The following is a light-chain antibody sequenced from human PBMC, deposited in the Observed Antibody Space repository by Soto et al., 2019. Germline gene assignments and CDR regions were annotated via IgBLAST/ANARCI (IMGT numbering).Light chain of an antibody. Sequence: EVVVTQSPATLSFSPLEIATLSCRAIQSVSSSYLAWYQQKPGQAPRLLIYGASTRATGIPDRFSGSGSGTDFALTISRLEPEDFAVYYCQRYGSSPLITFGQGTRLEI. V-gene: IGKV3-20*01. CDR2: GAS. J-gene: IGKJ5*01. CDR3: QRYGSSPLIT. CDR1: QSVSSSY.